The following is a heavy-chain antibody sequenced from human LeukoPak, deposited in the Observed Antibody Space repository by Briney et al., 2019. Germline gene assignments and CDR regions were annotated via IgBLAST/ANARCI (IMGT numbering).Heavy chain of an antibody. CDR3: ARGSLYGSASY. D-gene: IGHD3-10*01. V-gene: IGHV3-66*01. CDR2: VFSGGRT. Sequence: GSLRLSCASSGFPVTNTYMSWVRQAPGKGLEWVSIVFSGGRTYYAYSVKGRFTISRDNSKNSLYLQMNSLRDEDTAVYYCARGSLYGSASYWGQGTLVTVSS. J-gene: IGHJ4*02. CDR1: GFPVTNTY.